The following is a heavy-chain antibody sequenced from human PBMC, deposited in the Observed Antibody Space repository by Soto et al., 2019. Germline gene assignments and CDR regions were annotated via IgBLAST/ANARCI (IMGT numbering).Heavy chain of an antibody. CDR3: AREAPGPVTQPYNWFDP. V-gene: IGHV4-59*02. D-gene: IGHD4-4*01. CDR1: GGSVSSYY. J-gene: IGHJ5*02. Sequence: QVQLQESGPGLVKPSETLSLSCTVSGGSVSSYYWSWIRQPPGKGLEWIGYIYYSASINYNPSLKSRVTISVDTSKNHFSLRLSSVTAADTAVYYCAREAPGPVTQPYNWFDPWGQGTLVTVSS. CDR2: IYYSASI.